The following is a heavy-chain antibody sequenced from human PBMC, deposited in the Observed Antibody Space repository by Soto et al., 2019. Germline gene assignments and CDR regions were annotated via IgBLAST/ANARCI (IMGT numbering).Heavy chain of an antibody. CDR3: AKDMGSGYGYGMDV. D-gene: IGHD5-12*01. Sequence: EVQLVESGGGLVQPGRSLRLSCAASGFTFDNYAMHWVRQAPGKGLEWVSGISWITGSIGYADSVKGRFTISRDSAENSLYLQMNSLRPEDTALYYCAKDMGSGYGYGMDVWGQGTTVTVSS. CDR1: GFTFDNYA. J-gene: IGHJ6*02. CDR2: ISWITGSI. V-gene: IGHV3-9*01.